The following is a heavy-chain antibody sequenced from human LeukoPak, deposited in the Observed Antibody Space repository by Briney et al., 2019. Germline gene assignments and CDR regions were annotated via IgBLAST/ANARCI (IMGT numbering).Heavy chain of an antibody. V-gene: IGHV4-59*01. CDR3: ARGVDDYYYYMDV. CDR2: IYYSGST. D-gene: IGHD5/OR15-5a*01. CDR1: GGSISSYY. J-gene: IGHJ6*03. Sequence: SSETLSLTCTVSGGSISSYYWSWIRQPPGKGLEWIGYIYYSGSTNYNPSLKSRVTISVDTSKNQFSLKLSSVTAADTAVYYCARGVDDYYYYMDVWGKGTTVTISS.